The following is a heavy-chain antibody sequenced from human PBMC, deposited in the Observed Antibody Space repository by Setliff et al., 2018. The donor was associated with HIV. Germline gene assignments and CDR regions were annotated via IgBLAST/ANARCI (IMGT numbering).Heavy chain of an antibody. V-gene: IGHV4-34*01. J-gene: IGHJ4*02. Sequence: SETLSLTCAVYSESFSGYYWTWIRQPPGKGPEWIGEIDHGGSTNFNPSLKSRVTISIDTSKNQFSLKMRSVTAADTAVYYCARGRYSGNYRFDFWGRGNMVT. CDR1: SESFSGYY. CDR2: IDHGGST. D-gene: IGHD1-26*01. CDR3: ARGRYSGNYRFDF.